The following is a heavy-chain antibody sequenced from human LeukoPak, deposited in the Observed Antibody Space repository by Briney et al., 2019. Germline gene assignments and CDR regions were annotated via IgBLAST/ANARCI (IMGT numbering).Heavy chain of an antibody. CDR1: GGSFRGYF. D-gene: IGHD3-3*01. CDR2: INHGGGN. CDR3: ARWRGRGWFDP. V-gene: IGHV4-34*01. Sequence: SETLSLTCGVSGGSFRGYFWSWIRQTPGKGLEWIGEINHGGGNNYNPSLKSRVTMSLGTSESQFSLNMTSVTAADTAMYFCARWRGRGWFDPWGQGTLVTVSS. J-gene: IGHJ5*02.